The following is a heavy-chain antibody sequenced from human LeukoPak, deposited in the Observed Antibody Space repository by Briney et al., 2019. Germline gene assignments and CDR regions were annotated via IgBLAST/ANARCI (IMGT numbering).Heavy chain of an antibody. CDR2: INTDGSFT. CDR1: GFTFRNHW. Sequence: GGSLRLSCAASGFTFRNHWMHWVRQAPGKGLVWVSRINTDGSFTRYADSVQGRFTISRDTAKNTLFLQMNSLRAEDTAVYYCAREAKVGGALQYWGQGILVTVSS. J-gene: IGHJ4*02. CDR3: AREAKVGGALQY. V-gene: IGHV3-74*01. D-gene: IGHD1-26*01.